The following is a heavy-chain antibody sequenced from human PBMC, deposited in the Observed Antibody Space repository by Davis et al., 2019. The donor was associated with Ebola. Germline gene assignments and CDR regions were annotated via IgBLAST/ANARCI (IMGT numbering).Heavy chain of an antibody. CDR2: INHSGYT. Sequence: MPSETLSLTCAVYGGSFSGYVWSWIRQSPGKGLEWLGEINHSGYTKYNPSLKSRVTISVDTSKNQFSLRLNSVTAADTAVYYCARRAETTIFGVVKGWFDPWGQGTLVTVSS. CDR3: ARRAETTIFGVVKGWFDP. CDR1: GGSFSGYV. V-gene: IGHV4-34*01. D-gene: IGHD3-3*01. J-gene: IGHJ5*02.